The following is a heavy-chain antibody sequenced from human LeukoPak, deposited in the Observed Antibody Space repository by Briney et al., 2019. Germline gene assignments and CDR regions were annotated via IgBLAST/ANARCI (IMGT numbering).Heavy chain of an antibody. J-gene: IGHJ4*02. V-gene: IGHV3-48*01. Sequence: GGSLRLSCAASGFTFSSYSMNWVRQAPGKGLEWVSYISSSTIYYADSVKGRFTISRDIAKNSLYLQMNSLRAEDTAVYYCARNMYNSGWYRLGYRGQGTLVAVSS. CDR1: GFTFSSYS. CDR2: ISSSTI. D-gene: IGHD6-19*01. CDR3: ARNMYNSGWYRLGY.